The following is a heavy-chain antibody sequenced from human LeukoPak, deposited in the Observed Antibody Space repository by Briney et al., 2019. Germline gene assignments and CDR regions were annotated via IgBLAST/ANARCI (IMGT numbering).Heavy chain of an antibody. V-gene: IGHV1-69*02. CDR2: IIPILGIA. CDR1: GGTFSSYT. Sequence: SVKVSCKASGGTFSSYTISWVRQAPGQGLEWMGRIIPILGIANYAQKFQGRVTMTRDTSTSTVYMELSSLRSEDTAVYYCARGYGVALANDAFDIWGQGTMVTVSS. J-gene: IGHJ3*02. D-gene: IGHD3-3*01. CDR3: ARGYGVALANDAFDI.